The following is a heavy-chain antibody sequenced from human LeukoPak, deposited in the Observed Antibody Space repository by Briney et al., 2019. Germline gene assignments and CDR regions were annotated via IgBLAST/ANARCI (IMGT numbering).Heavy chain of an antibody. CDR3: AGSTSCYFCSGRMNWFDP. D-gene: IGHD2-2*01. V-gene: IGHV4-39*01. Sequence: SETLSLTCTVSGGSISSSSYYWGWIRQPPGKGMEWIGSIYYSGSTYYNPSLKSRVTISVDTSKNQFSLKLSSVTAADTAVYYCAGSTSCYFCSGRMNWFDPWGQGTLGTVSS. J-gene: IGHJ5*02. CDR1: GGSISSSSYY. CDR2: IYYSGST.